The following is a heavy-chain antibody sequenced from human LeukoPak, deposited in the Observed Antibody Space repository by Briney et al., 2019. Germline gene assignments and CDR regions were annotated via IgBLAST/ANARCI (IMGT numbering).Heavy chain of an antibody. CDR1: GFTFSSYG. Sequence: PGACLRLSCAASGFTFSSYGIHWVRQPPGKGLEWVAVRSYDGSNKYYADSVKCRFTISRDNPKITLYLQMNSLRADDTAVYYCAKVPIGAASGIGFDYWDQGTLVTVSS. V-gene: IGHV3-30*18. D-gene: IGHD6-13*01. J-gene: IGHJ4*02. CDR3: AKVPIGAASGIGFDY. CDR2: RSYDGSNK.